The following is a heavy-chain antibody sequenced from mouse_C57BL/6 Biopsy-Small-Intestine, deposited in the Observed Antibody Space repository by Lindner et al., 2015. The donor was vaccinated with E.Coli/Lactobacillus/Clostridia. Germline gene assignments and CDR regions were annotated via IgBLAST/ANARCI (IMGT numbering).Heavy chain of an antibody. CDR1: GYTFTSYA. Sequence: SVKVSCKASGYTFTSYAMHWVRQALGQRLEWMGWIDAGNGNTKYAQKLQGRVTMTTDTSTSTAYMELRSLRSDDTAVYYCARDSSSWYYYHYGMDVWGQGTTVTVSS. D-gene: IGHD1-1*01. CDR3: ARDSSSWYYYHYGMDV. V-gene: IGHV1-66*01. CDR2: IDAGNGNT. J-gene: IGHJ1*01.